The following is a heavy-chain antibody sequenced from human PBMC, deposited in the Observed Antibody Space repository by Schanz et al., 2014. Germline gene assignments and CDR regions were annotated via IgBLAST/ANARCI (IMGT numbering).Heavy chain of an antibody. CDR2: ISGSGGST. Sequence: EVQVVESGGGLVQPGGSLRLSCEASGFTLTSYALTWVRQAPGKGLEWDAGISGSGGSTDYADSVKGRFIIPRDNSKNTLYLQMNSLRAEDTAVYYCAKQFLSYYFYGMDVWGQGTTVSVSS. V-gene: IGHV3-23*04. CDR1: GFTLTSYA. CDR3: AKQFLSYYFYGMDV. J-gene: IGHJ6*02.